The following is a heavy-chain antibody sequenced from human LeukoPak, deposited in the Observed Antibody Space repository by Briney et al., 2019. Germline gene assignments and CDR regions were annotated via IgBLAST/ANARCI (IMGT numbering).Heavy chain of an antibody. CDR2: ISSSGSTI. Sequence: GGSLRLSCAASGFTFSDYYMSWIRQAPGKGLEWVSYISSSGSTIYYADSVKGRFTISRDNAKNSLYLQMNSLRAEDTAVYYCARDAPTNVLLWFGERNDAFDIWGQGTMVTVSS. CDR1: GFTFSDYY. D-gene: IGHD3-10*01. CDR3: ARDAPTNVLLWFGERNDAFDI. V-gene: IGHV3-11*04. J-gene: IGHJ3*02.